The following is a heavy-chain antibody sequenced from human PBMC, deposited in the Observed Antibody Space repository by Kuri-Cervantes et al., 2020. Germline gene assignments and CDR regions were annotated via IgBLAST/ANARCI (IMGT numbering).Heavy chain of an antibody. CDR2: GSER. CDR1: GFTFRTCW. Sequence: GGSLRLSCAASGFTFRTCWMSWVRRAPGKGLEWVANGSERYYVDSVKGRFTISRDSAKNSVSLQMSSLRAEDTAVYYCASWKESSGYYQFDYWGQGTLVTVSS. J-gene: IGHJ4*02. CDR3: ASWKESSGYYQFDY. D-gene: IGHD3-22*01. V-gene: IGHV3-7*02.